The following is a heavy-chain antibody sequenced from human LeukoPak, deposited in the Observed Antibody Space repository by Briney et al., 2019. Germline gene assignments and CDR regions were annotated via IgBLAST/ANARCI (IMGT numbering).Heavy chain of an antibody. Sequence: SETLSLTCTVSVGHISSSSYDWGWIRQPPGKGLEWIGSFYYSGSTYYNPSLKSRVTISVDTSKNQFSLKLSSVTAADTAVYYCANSIDFDYGDYYFDYWGQGALVTISS. CDR2: FYYSGST. V-gene: IGHV4-39*07. CDR1: VGHISSSSYD. J-gene: IGHJ4*02. CDR3: ANSIDFDYGDYYFDY. D-gene: IGHD4-17*01.